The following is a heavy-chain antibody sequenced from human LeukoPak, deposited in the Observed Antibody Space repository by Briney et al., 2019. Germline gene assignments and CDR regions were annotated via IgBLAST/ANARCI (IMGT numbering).Heavy chain of an antibody. D-gene: IGHD3-10*01. CDR3: ARVGSFGSGSYYNRWFDP. J-gene: IGHJ5*02. V-gene: IGHV1-18*01. CDR1: GYTFTSYG. CDR2: ISAYNGNT. Sequence: ASVKVSCKASGYTFTSYGITWVRQAPGQGLEWMGWISAYNGNTNYAQKLQGRVTMTTDTSTSTAYMELRSLRSDDTAVYYCARVGSFGSGSYYNRWFDPWGQGTLVTVSS.